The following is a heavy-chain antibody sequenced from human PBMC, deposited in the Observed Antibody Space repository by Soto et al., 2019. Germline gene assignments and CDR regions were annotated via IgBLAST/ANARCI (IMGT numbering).Heavy chain of an antibody. CDR1: GFTFSSYS. D-gene: IGHD5-12*01. V-gene: IGHV3-48*02. CDR2: ISSSSSHI. Sequence: EVLLVESGGGLVQPGGSLRVSCAASGFTFSSYSMNWVHQAPGKGLEWLSYISSSSSHIYSADSVKGRFAISRDNAKNSLYLQMSSLRDEDTAVYYCARSLTQWLSTDAFDIWGQGTTVTVSS. CDR3: ARSLTQWLSTDAFDI. J-gene: IGHJ3*02.